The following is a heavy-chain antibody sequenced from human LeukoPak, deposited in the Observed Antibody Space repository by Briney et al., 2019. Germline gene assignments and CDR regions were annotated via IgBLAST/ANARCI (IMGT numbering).Heavy chain of an antibody. CDR2: ISGCGGST. J-gene: IGHJ4*02. Sequence: GGSLRLSCAASAFTFRSYAMIWVRQAPGKGLEWVSGISGCGGSTYYSDSAKGRFTISRDNSNNTLYLQMNSLRAEDTAVYYCAKGAASRGYTYVANWGQGTLVTVSS. D-gene: IGHD5-18*01. CDR1: AFTFRSYA. V-gene: IGHV3-23*01. CDR3: AKGAASRGYTYVAN.